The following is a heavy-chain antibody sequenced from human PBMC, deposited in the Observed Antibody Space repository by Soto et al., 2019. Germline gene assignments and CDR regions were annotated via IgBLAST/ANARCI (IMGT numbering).Heavy chain of an antibody. J-gene: IGHJ4*02. CDR2: VSIDGRVT. Sequence: HRIRQAPGKGLQWVAVVSIDGRVTVYADSVRGRFTISRDNSKNTVHLDMNSLTPEDTAVYYCARTIRTAQEYWGQGTLVTSPQ. V-gene: IGHV3-30*04. CDR3: ARTIRTAQEY. D-gene: IGHD2-2*02.